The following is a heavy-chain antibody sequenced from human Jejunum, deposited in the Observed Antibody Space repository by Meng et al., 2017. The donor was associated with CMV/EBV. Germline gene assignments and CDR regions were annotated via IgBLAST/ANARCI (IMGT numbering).Heavy chain of an antibody. CDR3: ARGTLGYCSSTNCLPDH. CDR2: IYHSGST. D-gene: IGHD2-2*01. V-gene: IGHV4-4*02. Sequence: DSFSDPTWWNWVRQTPGKGLEWIEGIYHSGSTMYNPSLKSRLTISLDAARNQLSLSLRSVTAADSAIYYCARGTLGYCSSTNCLPDHWGRGTLVPSPQ. CDR1: DSFSDPTW. J-gene: IGHJ4*02.